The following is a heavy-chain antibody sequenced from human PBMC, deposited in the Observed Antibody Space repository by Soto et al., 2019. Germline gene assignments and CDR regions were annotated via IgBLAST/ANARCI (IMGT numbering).Heavy chain of an antibody. CDR1: GGSISSYY. Sequence: SETLSLTCTVSGGSISSYYWSWIRQPPGKGLEWIGYIYYSGSTNYNPSLKSRVTISVDTSKNQFSLKLSSVTAADTAVYYCARGRDYYGSGSYYKGGYYYGMDVWGQGTTVTVSS. V-gene: IGHV4-59*01. CDR2: IYYSGST. D-gene: IGHD3-10*01. J-gene: IGHJ6*02. CDR3: ARGRDYYGSGSYYKGGYYYGMDV.